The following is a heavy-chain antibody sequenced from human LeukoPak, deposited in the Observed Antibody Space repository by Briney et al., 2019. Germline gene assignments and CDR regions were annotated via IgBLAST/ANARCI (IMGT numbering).Heavy chain of an antibody. J-gene: IGHJ4*02. CDR1: GGSISGYH. D-gene: IGHD4-23*01. V-gene: IGHV4-59*08. CDR3: ARDPDYAGDSWASFDF. CDR2: IYYTGNA. Sequence: SETLSLTCTVTGGSISGYHWNWIRQSPGKGLEWIANIYYTGNADYNPSLKSRVTISVDTSKNEISLILSSVTAADTAVYYCARDPDYAGDSWASFDFWGQGTLVTVSS.